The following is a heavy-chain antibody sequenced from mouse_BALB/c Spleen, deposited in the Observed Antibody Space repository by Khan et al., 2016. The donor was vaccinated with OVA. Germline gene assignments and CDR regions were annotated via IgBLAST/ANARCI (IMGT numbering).Heavy chain of an antibody. Sequence: LVESGPELKKPGETVKISCKASGYTFTNYGVNWVKQAPGKGLKWLGWINTYTGEPTFADDFKGRFAFSLEASASTAYLQINNLKNEDTATYFCARGGRRAMDYWGQGTSVTVSS. D-gene: IGHD3-3*01. J-gene: IGHJ4*01. CDR1: GYTFTNYG. V-gene: IGHV9-3-1*01. CDR2: INTYTGEP. CDR3: ARGGRRAMDY.